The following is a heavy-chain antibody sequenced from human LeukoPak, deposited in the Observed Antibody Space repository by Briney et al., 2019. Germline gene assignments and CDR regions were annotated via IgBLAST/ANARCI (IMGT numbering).Heavy chain of an antibody. CDR3: ATISSSCPTGGVYFDY. V-gene: IGHV3-23*01. CDR2: ISGSGGST. D-gene: IGHD6-13*01. J-gene: IGHJ4*02. CDR1: GFTFSSYA. Sequence: PGGSLRLSCAASGFTFSSYAMSWVRQAPGKGLEWVSAISGSGGSTYYADSVKGRFTISRDNSKNTLYLQMNSLRAEDTAVYYCATISSSCPTGGVYFDYWGQRTLVTVSS.